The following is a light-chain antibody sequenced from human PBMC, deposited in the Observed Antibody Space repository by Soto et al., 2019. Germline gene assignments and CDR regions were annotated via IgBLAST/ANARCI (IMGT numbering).Light chain of an antibody. CDR3: ISYTSDDVRYV. V-gene: IGLV2-14*01. CDR2: EVS. Sequence: QSALTQPASVSGSPGQSITISCTGTSSDVGGYNYVSWYQQHPGTAPKLMIYEVSNRPSGVSNRFSGSKSGNTASLTISGVQSEDEADYYCISYTSDDVRYVFGTGTKVTVL. CDR1: SSDVGGYNY. J-gene: IGLJ1*01.